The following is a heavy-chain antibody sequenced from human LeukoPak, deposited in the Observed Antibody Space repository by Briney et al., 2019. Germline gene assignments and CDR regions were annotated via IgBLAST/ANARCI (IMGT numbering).Heavy chain of an antibody. J-gene: IGHJ4*02. CDR1: GFTLSSYW. V-gene: IGHV3-7*01. D-gene: IGHD2-2*01. Sequence: GGSLRLSCTASGFTLSSYWMSWVRQAPGKGLEWVANIKQDGSEKYYVDSVKGRFTISRDNAKNSLYLQMNSLRAEDTAVYYCARVWSAANDYWGQGTLVTVSS. CDR3: ARVWSAANDY. CDR2: IKQDGSEK.